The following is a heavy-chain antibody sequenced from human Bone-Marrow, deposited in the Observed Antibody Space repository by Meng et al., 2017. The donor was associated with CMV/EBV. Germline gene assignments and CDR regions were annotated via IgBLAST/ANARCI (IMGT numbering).Heavy chain of an antibody. CDR1: GGTFSSYA. V-gene: IGHV1-69*05. J-gene: IGHJ4*02. CDR2: IIPIFGTA. CDR3: ARGGDSSGYSPLYYFDY. Sequence: SVKVSCKASGGTFSSYAISWVRQAPGQGLEWMGGIIPIFGTANYAQKFQGRVTITTDESTSTAYMELSSLRSEDTAVYYCARGGDSSGYSPLYYFDYWGQGTLVTVSS. D-gene: IGHD3-22*01.